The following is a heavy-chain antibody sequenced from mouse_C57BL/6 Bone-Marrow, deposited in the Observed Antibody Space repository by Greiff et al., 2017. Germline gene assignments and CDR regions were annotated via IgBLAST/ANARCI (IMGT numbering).Heavy chain of an antibody. CDR2: IDPENGDT. J-gene: IGHJ3*01. D-gene: IGHD2-2*01. Sequence: VQLQQSGAELVRPGASVKLSCTASGFNIKDDYMHWVKQRPEQGLEWIGWIDPENGDTESASKFQGKATITADTSSNTAYLQLSSLTSEDTAVYYCTTIYYGYALFAYWGQGTLVTVSA. V-gene: IGHV14-4*01. CDR1: GFNIKDDY. CDR3: TTIYYGYALFAY.